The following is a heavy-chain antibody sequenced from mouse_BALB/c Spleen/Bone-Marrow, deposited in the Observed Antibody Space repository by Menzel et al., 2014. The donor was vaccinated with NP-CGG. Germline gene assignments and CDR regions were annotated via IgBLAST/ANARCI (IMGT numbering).Heavy chain of an antibody. CDR1: GFNIKDTY. Sequence: EVKLQESGAELVKPGASVKLSCTASGFNIKDTYTHWVKQRPEQGLEWIGRIDPANGNTKYDPKFQGKATITADTSSNTAYLQLSSLTSEDTAVYYCANYDYGWYFDVWGAGTTVTVFS. CDR2: IDPANGNT. D-gene: IGHD2-4*01. J-gene: IGHJ1*01. CDR3: ANYDYGWYFDV. V-gene: IGHV14-3*02.